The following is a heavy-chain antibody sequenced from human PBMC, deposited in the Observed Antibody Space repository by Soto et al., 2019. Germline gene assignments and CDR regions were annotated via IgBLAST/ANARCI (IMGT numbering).Heavy chain of an antibody. V-gene: IGHV4-39*01. Sequence: SETLSLTCTVSGGSISSSSYYWGWIRQPPGKGLEWIGSIYYSGSTYYNPSLKSRVTISVDTSKNQFSLKLSSVTAADTAVYYCARLGETKDYYYGMDVWGQGTTVTVSS. D-gene: IGHD3-16*01. CDR3: ARLGETKDYYYGMDV. J-gene: IGHJ6*02. CDR1: GGSISSSSYY. CDR2: IYYSGST.